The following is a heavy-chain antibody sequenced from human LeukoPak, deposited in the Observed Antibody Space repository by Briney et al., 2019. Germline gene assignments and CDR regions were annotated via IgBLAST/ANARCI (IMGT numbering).Heavy chain of an antibody. J-gene: IGHJ4*02. Sequence: ASVKVSCKASGYTFTSYGISWVRQAPGQGLEWVGWISAYNGNTNYAQTLQGRVTMTTDTSTSTAYMELGSLRCDDTGVYYCARGAVDTAMGDFDYWGQGTLVTVSS. D-gene: IGHD5-18*01. CDR1: GYTFTSYG. CDR3: ARGAVDTAMGDFDY. CDR2: ISAYNGNT. V-gene: IGHV1-18*01.